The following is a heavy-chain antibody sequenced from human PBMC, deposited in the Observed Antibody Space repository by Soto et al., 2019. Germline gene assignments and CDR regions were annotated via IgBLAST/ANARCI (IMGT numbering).Heavy chain of an antibody. Sequence: PSETLSLTCAVSGASISTSYWWSWVRQSPGKGLEWIGEIHYSGTTNYNPSLKSRVIISRDKSKNQFSLNLNSVTAADTAMYYCTRALLKSLDYWGQGTLVTVSS. CDR2: IHYSGTT. CDR1: GASISTSYW. V-gene: IGHV4-4*02. CDR3: TRALLKSLDY. D-gene: IGHD3-9*01. J-gene: IGHJ4*02.